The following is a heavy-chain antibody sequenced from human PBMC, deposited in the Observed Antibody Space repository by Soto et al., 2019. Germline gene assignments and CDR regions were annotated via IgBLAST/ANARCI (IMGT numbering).Heavy chain of an antibody. CDR2: ITSSSSTI. CDR3: ARDNGMAGSFDP. CDR1: GFTFSRYS. D-gene: IGHD2-8*01. V-gene: IGHV3-48*02. J-gene: IGHJ5*02. Sequence: EVQLVESGGGLVQPGGSLRLSSAASGFTFSRYSMNWVRQAPGKGLEWISYITSSSSTIYYADSVKGRFTISRDNAKNSLYLQMNSLRDEDTAMYYCARDNGMAGSFDPWGQGTLVTVSS.